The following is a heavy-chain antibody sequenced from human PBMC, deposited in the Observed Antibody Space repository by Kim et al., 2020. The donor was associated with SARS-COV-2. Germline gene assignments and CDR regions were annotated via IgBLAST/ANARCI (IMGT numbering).Heavy chain of an antibody. CDR2: IWYDGSSK. V-gene: IGHV3-33*01. CDR1: GFTFSSYG. Sequence: GGSLRLSCAASGFTFSSYGMHWVRQAPGKGLEWVAGIWYDGSSKYYADSVKGRFTISRDNSKNTLYLQMNSLRAEDTAVYYCASPNLADCSGDCWTYGMDVWGQGTTVTVSS. CDR3: ASPNLADCSGDCWTYGMDV. D-gene: IGHD2-21*02. J-gene: IGHJ6*02.